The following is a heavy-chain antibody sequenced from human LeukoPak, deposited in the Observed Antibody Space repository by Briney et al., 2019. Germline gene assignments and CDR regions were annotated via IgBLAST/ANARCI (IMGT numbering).Heavy chain of an antibody. CDR3: ARTQFVVVPAAMSVYFDY. V-gene: IGHV4-61*01. J-gene: IGHJ4*02. CDR1: GGSVSSGSYY. D-gene: IGHD2-2*01. CDR2: IYYSGST. Sequence: SETLSLTCTVSGGSVSSGSYYWSWIRQPPGKGLEWIGYIYYSGSTNYNPSLKSRVTISVDTSKNQFSLKLSSVTAADTAVYYCARTQFVVVPAAMSVYFDYWGQGTLVTVSS.